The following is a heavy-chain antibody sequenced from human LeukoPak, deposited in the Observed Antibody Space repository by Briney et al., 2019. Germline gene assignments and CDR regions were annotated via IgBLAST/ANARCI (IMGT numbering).Heavy chain of an antibody. J-gene: IGHJ4*02. CDR1: GFTFSSYS. CDR2: IRSKTDGGMT. CDR3: TTDGLNRGGTFDY. V-gene: IGHV3-15*01. D-gene: IGHD3-16*01. Sequence: GGSLRLSCAASGFTFSSYSMNWVRQAPGKGLEWVGRIRSKTDGGMTDYAAPVKGRFTISRDDSKNTLYLQMNSLKTEDTAMYYCTTDGLNRGGTFDYWGQGTLVTVSS.